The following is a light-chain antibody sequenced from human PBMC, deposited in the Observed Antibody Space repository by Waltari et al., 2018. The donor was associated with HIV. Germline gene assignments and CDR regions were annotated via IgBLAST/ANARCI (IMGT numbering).Light chain of an antibody. J-gene: IGLJ1*01. Sequence: QSVLTPPPSVPAAPRPKVTIHCSGTRSNIGDNSVSWYQQPPGAPPKLRIYSQYKRPSGSPDRLSGSESGTSATLDITGLQTGDEADCYCGTWDSTLSAYVFGTGTKVTVL. CDR2: SQY. V-gene: IGLV1-51*01. CDR1: RSNIGDNS. CDR3: GTWDSTLSAYV.